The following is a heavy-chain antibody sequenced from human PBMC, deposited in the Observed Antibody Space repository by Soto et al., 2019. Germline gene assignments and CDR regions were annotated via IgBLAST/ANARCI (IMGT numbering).Heavy chain of an antibody. Sequence: QLQLQESGPGLVKPSETLSLTCTVSGGSITSSSYYWGWIRQPPGKGLEWIGNIYYSGSTYYNPSLKSRVTISVDTSKTQFSLKLSSVTAADTAVYHCMLRSGWKDFDYWGQGTLVTVSS. CDR1: GGSITSSSYY. CDR2: IYYSGST. CDR3: MLRSGWKDFDY. J-gene: IGHJ4*02. V-gene: IGHV4-39*01. D-gene: IGHD3-22*01.